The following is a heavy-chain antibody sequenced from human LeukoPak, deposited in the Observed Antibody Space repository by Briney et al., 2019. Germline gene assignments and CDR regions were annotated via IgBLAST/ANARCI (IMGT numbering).Heavy chain of an antibody. CDR3: ARGATRGYCSSTSCYRSYYFDY. J-gene: IGHJ4*02. CDR2: IYYSGST. Sequence: SETLSLTCTVSGGSISSYYWSWIRQPPGKGLEWIGYIYYSGSTNYNPSLKSRVTISVDTSKNQFSLKLSSVTAADTAVYYCARGATRGYCSSTSCYRSYYFDYWGQGTLVTVSS. D-gene: IGHD2-2*02. V-gene: IGHV4-59*12. CDR1: GGSISSYY.